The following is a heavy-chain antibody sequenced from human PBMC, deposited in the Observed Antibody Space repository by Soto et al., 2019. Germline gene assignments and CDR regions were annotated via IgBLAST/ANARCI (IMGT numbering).Heavy chain of an antibody. D-gene: IGHD3-10*01. J-gene: IGHJ4*02. CDR3: VREDYYGSGSMF. CDR2: IKQDGSDI. CDR1: GFTFRDYG. V-gene: IGHV3-7*04. Sequence: EVQLVESGGGLVQPGGSLRFSCAASGFTFRDYGWCWVRQAPGKGREWVANIKQDGSDIHYLDSVKGRFTISRDNAQDSLYLQMNSLRAEDTAVYYCVREDYYGSGSMFWGQGTLVTVSS.